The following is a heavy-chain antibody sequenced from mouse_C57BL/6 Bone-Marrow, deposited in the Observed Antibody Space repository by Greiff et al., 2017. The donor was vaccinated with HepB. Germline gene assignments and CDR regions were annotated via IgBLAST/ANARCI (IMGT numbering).Heavy chain of an antibody. CDR2: IYPGSGST. CDR1: GYTFTSYW. D-gene: IGHD2-4*01. V-gene: IGHV1-55*01. Sequence: QVQLQQPGAELVKPGASVKMSCKASGYTFTSYWITWVKQTPGQGLEWIGDIYPGSGSTNYNEKFKSKATLTVDTSSSTAYMQLSSLTSEDSAFYYCANLYYDYDGWFAYWGQGTLVTVSA. CDR3: ANLYYDYDGWFAY. J-gene: IGHJ3*01.